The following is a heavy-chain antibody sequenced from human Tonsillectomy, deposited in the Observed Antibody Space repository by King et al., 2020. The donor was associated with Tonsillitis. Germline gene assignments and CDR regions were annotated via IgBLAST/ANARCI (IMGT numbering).Heavy chain of an antibody. V-gene: IGHV3-53*01. CDR1: GFTVSSNC. J-gene: IGHJ6*02. Sequence: VQLVESGGGLIQPGGSLRLSCAASGFTVSSNCMTWVRQAPGKGLDWVSVIYSGGSTYYADSVKGRFTISRDNSKNTLYLQMNSLRAEDTAVYYCARGPYGDYANYYYYGMDVWGQGTTVTVSS. CDR3: ARGPYGDYANYYYYGMDV. D-gene: IGHD4-17*01. CDR2: IYSGGST.